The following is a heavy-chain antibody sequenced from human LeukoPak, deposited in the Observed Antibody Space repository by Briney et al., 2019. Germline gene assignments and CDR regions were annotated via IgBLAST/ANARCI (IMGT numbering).Heavy chain of an antibody. V-gene: IGHV1-2*02. J-gene: IGHJ4*02. CDR2: INPNSGDS. Sequence: ASVKVSCKASGYKFTGYYMHWVRQAPGQGLEWMGWINPNSGDSHHTQKFQGRVTMTRDTSISTAYMELSRLRSDDTAVYYCAREIGGILVFDYWGQGTLVTVSS. D-gene: IGHD5-18*01. CDR1: GYKFTGYY. CDR3: AREIGGILVFDY.